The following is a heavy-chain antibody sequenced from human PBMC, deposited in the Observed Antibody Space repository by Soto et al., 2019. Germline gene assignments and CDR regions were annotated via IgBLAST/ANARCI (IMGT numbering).Heavy chain of an antibody. CDR2: IYYSGTT. V-gene: IGHV4-59*01. CDR1: GGSISGNY. CDR3: ARSGPAISQVYYALDV. Sequence: SETLSLTCTVSGGSISGNYWSWIRQPPGKGLEWIGYIYYSGTTNYNPSLKSRVTISVDTSKNQFSLKLSSVTAADTAVYYCARSGPAISQVYYALDVWGQGTTVTVSS. D-gene: IGHD1-1*01. J-gene: IGHJ6*02.